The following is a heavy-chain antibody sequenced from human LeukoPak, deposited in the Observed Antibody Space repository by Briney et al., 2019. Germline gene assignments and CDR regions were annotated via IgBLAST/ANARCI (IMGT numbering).Heavy chain of an antibody. D-gene: IGHD2-15*01. CDR3: ARSVEGYCRGGSCYFYSYYMDV. V-gene: IGHV4-59*01. CDR2: IYYSGST. Sequence: SETLSLTCTVSGGSISSYYWSWIRQPPGKGLEWIGYIYYSGSTSYNPSLKSRVTISVVTSKNQFSLKLSSVTAADTAVYYCARSVEGYCRGGSCYFYSYYMDVWGKGTTVTVSS. J-gene: IGHJ6*03. CDR1: GGSISSYY.